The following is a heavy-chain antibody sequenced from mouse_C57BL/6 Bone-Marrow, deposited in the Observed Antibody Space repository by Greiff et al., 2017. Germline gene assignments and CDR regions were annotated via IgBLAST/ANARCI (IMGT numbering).Heavy chain of an antibody. CDR1: GFNIPDDY. J-gene: IGHJ2*01. V-gene: IGHV14-4*01. CDR3: TTLYYEYDEDY. CDR2: IDPENGDT. Sequence: EVQLQQSGAELVRPGASVKLSCTASGFNIPDDYMHWVKQRPEQGLEWIGWIDPENGDTEYASKFQGKATITADTSSNTAYLQLSSLASEDTAVYYCTTLYYEYDEDYWGQGTTLTVSS. D-gene: IGHD2-4*01.